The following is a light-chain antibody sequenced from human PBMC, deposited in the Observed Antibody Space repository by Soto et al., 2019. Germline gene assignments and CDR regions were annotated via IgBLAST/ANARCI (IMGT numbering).Light chain of an antibody. Sequence: EIVLTQSPATLSLSPGDRATLSCRASQSLTTSLAWYQHQPGQAPRLLIYDASNRAAGVPARFSRSGSGTHLTLTISSLELGDFAVYYCQHRSNWPALTFGGGTKLEIK. CDR1: QSLTTS. CDR2: DAS. CDR3: QHRSNWPALT. J-gene: IGKJ4*01. V-gene: IGKV3-11*01.